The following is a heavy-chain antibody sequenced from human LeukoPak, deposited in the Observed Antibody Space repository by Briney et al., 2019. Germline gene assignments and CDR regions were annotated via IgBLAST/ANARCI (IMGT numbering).Heavy chain of an antibody. J-gene: IGHJ4*02. V-gene: IGHV3-21*01. CDR3: ARGNDYGDY. CDR2: ISSGSSYM. Sequence: LEWVSSISSGSSYMYYADSLKGRFTISRDSAKNSLYLQMNSLRAEDTAVYYCARGNDYGDYWGQGTLVTVSS.